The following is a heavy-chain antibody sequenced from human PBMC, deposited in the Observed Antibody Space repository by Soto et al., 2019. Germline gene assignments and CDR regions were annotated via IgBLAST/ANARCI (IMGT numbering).Heavy chain of an antibody. V-gene: IGHV1-69*02. D-gene: IGHD2-15*01. Sequence: GASVKVSCKASGCTFSSYTISWVRQAPGQGLEWMGRIIPILGIANYAQKFQGRVTITADKSTSTAYMELSSLRSEDTAVYYCVVVVAATSFFRFVSDFDYWGQGTLVTVSS. CDR1: GCTFSSYT. J-gene: IGHJ4*02. CDR2: IIPILGIA. CDR3: VVVVAATSFFRFVSDFDY.